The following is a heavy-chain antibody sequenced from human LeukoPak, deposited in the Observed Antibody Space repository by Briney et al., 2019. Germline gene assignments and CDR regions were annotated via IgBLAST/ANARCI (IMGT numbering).Heavy chain of an antibody. CDR1: GYSISSGYY. V-gene: IGHV4-38-2*02. CDR2: VYHSGST. D-gene: IGHD2-2*01. CDR3: ARGGGIVVVPAAMPPDY. Sequence: SETLSLTCTVSGYSISSGYYWGWIRQPPGKGLEWIGSVYHSGSTYYNPSLKSRVTISVDTSKNQFSLKLSSVTAADTAVYYCARGGGIVVVPAAMPPDYWGQGTLVTVSS. J-gene: IGHJ4*02.